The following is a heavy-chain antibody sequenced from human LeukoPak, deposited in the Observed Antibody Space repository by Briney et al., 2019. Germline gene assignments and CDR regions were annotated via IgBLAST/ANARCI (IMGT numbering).Heavy chain of an antibody. CDR3: ARGAEYYDYVWGSYRYGSAFDI. CDR2: INHSGST. D-gene: IGHD3-16*02. Sequence: PSETLSLTCAVYGGSFSGYYWSWLRQPPGKGLEWIGEINHSGSTNYNPSLKSRVTISVDTSKNQFSLKLSSVTAADTAVYYCARGAEYYDYVWGSYRYGSAFDIWGQGTMVTVSS. CDR1: GGSFSGYY. J-gene: IGHJ3*02. V-gene: IGHV4-34*01.